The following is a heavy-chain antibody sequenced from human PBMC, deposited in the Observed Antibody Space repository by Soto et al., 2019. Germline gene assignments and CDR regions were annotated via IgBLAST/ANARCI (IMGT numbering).Heavy chain of an antibody. CDR2: ISGYNGNT. Sequence: QAQLVQSGAEVKEPGASVKVSCEASGYTFINYGITWVRQAPGQGLEWMGWISGYNGNTNYAQNFRGRVTMAIDTTNSTAYIDLGSLRSDDTAIYYSARPSELIQFGELCPCAPWGQGTLITVSS. CDR1: GYTFINYG. V-gene: IGHV1-18*01. J-gene: IGHJ5*02. D-gene: IGHD3-10*01. CDR3: ARPSELIQFGELCPCAP.